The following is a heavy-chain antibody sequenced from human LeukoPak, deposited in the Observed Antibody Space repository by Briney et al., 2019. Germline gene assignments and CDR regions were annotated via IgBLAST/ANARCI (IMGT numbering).Heavy chain of an antibody. V-gene: IGHV3-49*04. CDR3: TRDSPTYDFWSGYSDY. CDR2: IRSKAYGGTT. Sequence: GGSLRLSCAASGFTFSSYGMHWVRQAPGKGLEWVGFIRSKAYGGTTEYAASVKGRFTISRDDSKSIAYLQMNSLKTEDTAVYYCTRDSPTYDFWSGYSDYWGQGTLVTVSS. D-gene: IGHD3-3*01. CDR1: GFTFSSYG. J-gene: IGHJ4*02.